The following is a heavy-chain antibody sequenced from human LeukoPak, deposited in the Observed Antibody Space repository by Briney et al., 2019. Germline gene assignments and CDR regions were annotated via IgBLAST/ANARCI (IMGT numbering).Heavy chain of an antibody. CDR2: INHSGST. CDR3: ARVKMEWLAVDY. V-gene: IGHV4-34*01. D-gene: IGHD3-3*01. J-gene: IGHJ4*02. Sequence: PSETLSLTSAVYGGSFCGYYWSWIRQPPGKGLEWIGEINHSGSTNHNPSLKSRVTISVDTSKNQFSRKLSSVTAADTAVYYCARVKMEWLAVDYWGQGTLVTVSS. CDR1: GGSFCGYY.